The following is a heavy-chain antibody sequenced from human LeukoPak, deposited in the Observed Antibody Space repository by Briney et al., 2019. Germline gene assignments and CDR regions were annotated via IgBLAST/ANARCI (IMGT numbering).Heavy chain of an antibody. CDR3: ARLRNYGDYEFYYYMDV. J-gene: IGHJ6*03. CDR1: GFTFSSYA. CDR2: ISSNGGST. Sequence: GGSLRLSCAASGFTFSSYAMHWVRQAPGKGLEYVSAISSNGGSTYYANSVKGRFTISRDNSKNTLYLQMGSLRAEDMAVYYCARLRNYGDYEFYYYMDVWGKGTTVTVSS. V-gene: IGHV3-64*01. D-gene: IGHD4-17*01.